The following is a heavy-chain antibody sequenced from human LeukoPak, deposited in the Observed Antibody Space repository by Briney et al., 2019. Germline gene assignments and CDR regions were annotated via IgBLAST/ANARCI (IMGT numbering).Heavy chain of an antibody. J-gene: IGHJ4*02. CDR3: AKVPRPGVGATIKDIKTRFDY. CDR2: ISGSGGST. V-gene: IGHV3-23*01. D-gene: IGHD1-26*01. CDR1: GFTFSSYA. Sequence: PGGSLRLSCAASGFTFSSYAMSWVRQAPGKGLEWVSAISGSGGSTYYADSVKGRFTISRDNSKNTLYLQMNSLRAEDTAVYYCAKVPRPGVGATIKDIKTRFDYWGQGTLVTVSS.